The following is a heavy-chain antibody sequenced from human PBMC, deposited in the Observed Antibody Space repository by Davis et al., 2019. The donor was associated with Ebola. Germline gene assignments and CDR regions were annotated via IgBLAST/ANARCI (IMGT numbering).Heavy chain of an antibody. CDR1: GFSFAKFS. D-gene: IGHD1-14*01. J-gene: IGHJ4*02. CDR2: IFGSGSST. CDR3: AKDHNPDNGWDFDW. V-gene: IGHV3-23*01. Sequence: PGGSLRLSCAASGFSFAKFSISWVRQSPGKGLEWVSSIFGSGSSTFYSDSVRGRFTISRDNSNNLVYLQMNRLTVEDTGVYYCAKDHNPDNGWDFDWWGQGTLVTVSS.